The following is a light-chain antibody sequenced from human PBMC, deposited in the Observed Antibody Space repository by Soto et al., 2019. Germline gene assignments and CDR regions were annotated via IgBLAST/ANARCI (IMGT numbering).Light chain of an antibody. J-gene: IGKJ2*01. CDR2: VPS. CDR3: QQYNNWPLLYT. Sequence: EIVMTQSPATLSVSPGERATLSCRASQSISSNLAWYQQKPGQVPRPLIYVPSTRATGIPARFSGSGSGTEFTLTISSLHSEDFAVYYCQQYNNWPLLYTFGQGTKLEIK. V-gene: IGKV3-15*01. CDR1: QSISSN.